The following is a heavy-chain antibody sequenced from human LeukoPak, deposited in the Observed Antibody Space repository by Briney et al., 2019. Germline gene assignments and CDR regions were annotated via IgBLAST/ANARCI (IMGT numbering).Heavy chain of an antibody. CDR1: RFTFSNAW. J-gene: IGHJ4*02. CDR3: AIDEPNYAPYDFDY. Sequence: GGSLRLSCAASRFTFSNAWMNWVRQAPGKGLEWVGRIKSKADGETTDCAAPVKGRFTISRDDSNNMVYLQMNSLEIEDTAVYYCAIDEPNYAPYDFDYWGQGTLVTVSS. CDR2: IKSKADGETT. D-gene: IGHD4/OR15-4a*01. V-gene: IGHV3-15*01.